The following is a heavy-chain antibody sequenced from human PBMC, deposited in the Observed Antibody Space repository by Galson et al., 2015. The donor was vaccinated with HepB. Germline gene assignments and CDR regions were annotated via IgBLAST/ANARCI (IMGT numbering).Heavy chain of an antibody. CDR1: GYSFTSYW. V-gene: IGHV5-51*01. Sequence: QSGAEVKKPGESLKISCKGSGYSFTSYWIGWVRQMPGKGLEWMGIIYPGDSDTRYSPSFQGQVTISADKSISTAYLQWSSLKASDTAMYYCARNTMVRGVVYGMDVWGQGTTVTVSS. CDR3: ARNTMVRGVVYGMDV. J-gene: IGHJ6*02. D-gene: IGHD3-10*01. CDR2: IYPGDSDT.